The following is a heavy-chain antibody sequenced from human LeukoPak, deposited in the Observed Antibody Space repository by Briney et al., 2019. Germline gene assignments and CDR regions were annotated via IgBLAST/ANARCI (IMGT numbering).Heavy chain of an antibody. CDR3: ARFYGDYDGVDP. J-gene: IGHJ5*02. D-gene: IGHD4-17*01. V-gene: IGHV1-2*02. Sequence: ASVKVSCKASGYTFTGYYMHWVRQAPGQGLEWMGWINPNSGGTNYAQKFQGRVTMTRDTSTSTAYMELSRLRSDDTAVYYCARFYGDYDGVDPWGQGTLVTVSS. CDR1: GYTFTGYY. CDR2: INPNSGGT.